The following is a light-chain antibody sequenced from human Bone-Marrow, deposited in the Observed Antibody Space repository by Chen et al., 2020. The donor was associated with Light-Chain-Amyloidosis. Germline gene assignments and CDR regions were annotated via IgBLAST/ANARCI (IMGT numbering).Light chain of an antibody. CDR3: QVWDKSSDRPV. CDR1: NIGSTS. J-gene: IGLJ3*02. Sequence: SYVLTQPSSVSVAPGQTATIACGGNNIGSTSVHWYQQTPGQATLLVVYDDSDRPSGIPERLSGSNSGNTATLALSRVEAGVEAAYYCQVWDKSSDRPVFGGGTKLTVL. CDR2: DDS. V-gene: IGLV3-21*02.